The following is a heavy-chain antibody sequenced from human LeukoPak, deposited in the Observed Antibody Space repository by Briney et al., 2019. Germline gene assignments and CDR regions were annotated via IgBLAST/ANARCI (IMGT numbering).Heavy chain of an antibody. CDR3: ARLQSRLLREYYFDY. Sequence: GESLKISCKGSGYSFTSYWIGWVRQMPGKGLEWMGMIYPGDSDTRYSPSFQGQVTISADKSISTAYLQWNTLKASDTAMYYCARLQSRLLREYYFDYWGQGTLVTVSS. J-gene: IGHJ4*02. CDR2: IYPGDSDT. CDR1: GYSFTSYW. D-gene: IGHD1-26*01. V-gene: IGHV5-51*01.